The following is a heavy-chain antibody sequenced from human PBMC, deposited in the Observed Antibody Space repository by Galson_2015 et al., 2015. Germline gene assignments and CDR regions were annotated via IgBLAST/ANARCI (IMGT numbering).Heavy chain of an antibody. CDR1: GDSVSSHSAA. CDR3: ARDLSVRVFSSGWYLGYYFDY. V-gene: IGHV6-1*01. CDR2: TYYRSKWYN. J-gene: IGHJ4*02. Sequence: CAISGDSVSSHSAAWNWIRQSPSRGLEWLGRTYYRSKWYNDYAVSVKSRITINPDTSKNQFSLQLNSVTPEDTAVYYCARDLSVRVFSSGWYLGYYFDYWGQGTLVTVSS. D-gene: IGHD6-19*01.